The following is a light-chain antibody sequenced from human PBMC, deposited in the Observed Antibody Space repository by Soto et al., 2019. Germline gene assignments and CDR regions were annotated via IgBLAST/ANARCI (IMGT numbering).Light chain of an antibody. Sequence: EIVLTQSPATLSLSPGEIATLSFRASQNVGSYLAWSQQKRGQAPRLLIFDASYRATGIPARFGGSGSGTHFSLSSSRLEHEDFAFYYCQQRTTWTRFTSGTGTKVDIK. CDR1: QNVGSY. V-gene: IGKV3-11*01. CDR2: DAS. J-gene: IGKJ3*01. CDR3: QQRTTWTRFT.